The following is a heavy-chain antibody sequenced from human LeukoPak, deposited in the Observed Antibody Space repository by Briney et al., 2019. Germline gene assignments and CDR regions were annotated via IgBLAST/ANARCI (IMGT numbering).Heavy chain of an antibody. J-gene: IGHJ4*02. Sequence: GGSLRLSCAASGFTFSSYSMNWVGQAPGKGLEWLSYITGSSSAMKYADSVKGRFAISRDNAKNSLYLQMNSLRAEGTAVYYCARSTLVTVTPHFDYWGQGTLVTVSS. D-gene: IGHD4-17*01. CDR2: ITGSSSAM. CDR1: GFTFSSYS. V-gene: IGHV3-48*01. CDR3: ARSTLVTVTPHFDY.